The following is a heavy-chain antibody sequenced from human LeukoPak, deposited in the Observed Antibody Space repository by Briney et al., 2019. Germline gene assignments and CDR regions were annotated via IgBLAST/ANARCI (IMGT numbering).Heavy chain of an antibody. CDR3: AREERYCSSTSCYKANYYYYYYMDV. Sequence: PGGSLRLSCAASGFTFSSYSMNWVRQAPGKGLEWVSYISSSSSTIYYADSVKGRFTISRDNAKNSLYLQMNSLRAEDTAVYYCAREERYCSSTSCYKANYYYYYYMDVWGKGTTVTVSS. D-gene: IGHD2-2*01. CDR1: GFTFSSYS. J-gene: IGHJ6*03. V-gene: IGHV3-48*01. CDR2: ISSSSSTI.